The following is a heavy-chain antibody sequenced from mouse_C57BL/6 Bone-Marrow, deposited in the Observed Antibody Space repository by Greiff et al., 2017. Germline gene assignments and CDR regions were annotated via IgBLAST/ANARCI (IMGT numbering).Heavy chain of an antibody. CDR1: GYTFTSYW. Sequence: VQLVESGAELVKPGASVKLSCKASGYTFTSYWMQWVKQRPGQGLEWIGEIDPSDSYTNYNQKFKGKATLTVDTSSSTAYMQLSSLTSEDSAVYYCAREDYWGQGTTLTVSS. V-gene: IGHV1-50*01. J-gene: IGHJ2*01. CDR2: IDPSDSYT. CDR3: AREDY.